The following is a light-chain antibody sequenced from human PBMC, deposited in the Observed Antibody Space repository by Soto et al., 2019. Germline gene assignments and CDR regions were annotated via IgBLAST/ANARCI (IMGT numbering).Light chain of an antibody. CDR3: QQYCSSPRVT. V-gene: IGKV3-20*01. CDR1: QSVSSSY. Sequence: EIVLTQSPGTLSLSPGERATLSCRASQSVSSSYLAWYQQKPGQAPRLLIYGASSRATGIPDRFSGSGSGTEFILTISRLEPEDVSVYYCQQYCSSPRVTFGQGTRLEIK. CDR2: GAS. J-gene: IGKJ5*01.